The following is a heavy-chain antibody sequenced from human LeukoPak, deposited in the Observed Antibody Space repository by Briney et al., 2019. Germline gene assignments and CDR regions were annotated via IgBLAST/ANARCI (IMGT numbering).Heavy chain of an antibody. J-gene: IGHJ5*02. Sequence: SETLSLTCTVSGGSISSYYWSWIRQPPGKGLEWIGYIYYSGSTNYNPSLESRVTISVDTSKNQFSLKLSSVTAADTAVYYCARDGNYAGGNWFDPWGQGTLVTVSS. V-gene: IGHV4-59*01. CDR2: IYYSGST. CDR3: ARDGNYAGGNWFDP. CDR1: GGSISSYY. D-gene: IGHD1-7*01.